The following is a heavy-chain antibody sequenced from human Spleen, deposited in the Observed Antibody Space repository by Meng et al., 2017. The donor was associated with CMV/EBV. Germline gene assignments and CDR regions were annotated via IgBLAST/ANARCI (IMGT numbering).Heavy chain of an antibody. CDR3: ASLRYYYGSGSS. CDR2: IYSGGST. V-gene: IGHV3-66*02. D-gene: IGHD3-10*01. J-gene: IGHJ5*02. Sequence: GESLKISCAASGFTVSSNYMSWVRQAPGKGLEWVSVIYSGGSTYYADSVKGRFTISRDNSKNTLYLQMNSLRAEDTAVNYCASLRYYYGSGSSWGQGTLVTVSS. CDR1: GFTVSSNY.